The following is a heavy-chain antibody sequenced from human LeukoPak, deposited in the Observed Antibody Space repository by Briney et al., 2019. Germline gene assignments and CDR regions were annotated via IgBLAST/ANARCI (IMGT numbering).Heavy chain of an antibody. V-gene: IGHV3-64*04. Sequence: RRSLRLSCSASGFTLGNDAMHWVRQAPREGLEYVSAISSNGGSTYYADSVKGRFTISRDNSKNTLYLQMNSLRAEDTAVYYCSKDSEIAAAGSYWYFDLWGRGTLVTVSS. CDR3: SKDSEIAAAGSYWYFDL. J-gene: IGHJ2*01. CDR2: ISSNGGST. CDR1: GFTLGNDA. D-gene: IGHD6-13*01.